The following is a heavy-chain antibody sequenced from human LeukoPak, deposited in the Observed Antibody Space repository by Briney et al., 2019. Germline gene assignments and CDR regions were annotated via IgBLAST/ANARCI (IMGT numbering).Heavy chain of an antibody. V-gene: IGHV4-4*02. Sequence: PSGTLSLTCAVSGGSISSSNWWSWVRPPPGKGLEWIGEIYHSGSTNYNPSLKSRVTISVDKSKNQFSLKLSSVTAADTAVYYCARVVDYYDSSGYYYVYYFDYWGQGTLVTVSS. CDR1: GGSISSSNW. CDR2: IYHSGST. D-gene: IGHD3-22*01. J-gene: IGHJ4*02. CDR3: ARVVDYYDSSGYYYVYYFDY.